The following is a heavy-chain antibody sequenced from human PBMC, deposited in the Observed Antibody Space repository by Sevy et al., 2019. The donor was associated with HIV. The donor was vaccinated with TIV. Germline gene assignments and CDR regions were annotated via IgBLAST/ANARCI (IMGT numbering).Heavy chain of an antibody. D-gene: IGHD2-21*01. CDR2: IKEDDTVK. V-gene: IGHV3-7*04. CDR3: VRAIQSEGSF. J-gene: IGHJ4*02. CDR1: GFSLESYW. Sequence: GGSLRLSCVASGFSLESYWMNWVRQAPGKPLEWVANIKEDDTVKYYVESVKGRFTISRDNGRNLVYLLMNNLKVEDTALYYCVRAIQSEGSFWCQGTRVTVSS.